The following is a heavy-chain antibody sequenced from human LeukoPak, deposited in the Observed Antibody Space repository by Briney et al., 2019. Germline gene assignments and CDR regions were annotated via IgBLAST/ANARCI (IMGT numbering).Heavy chain of an antibody. Sequence: LRLSCAASGFTVSSNYMSWVRQAPGKGLEWVSVIYSGGSTYYADSVTGRFTISRDNYKNTLYLQMNSLSAQGTHGYYCARGQQLAGYFYYYGMDVWGQGTTVTVSS. V-gene: IGHV3-53*01. CDR2: IYSGGST. J-gene: IGHJ6*02. D-gene: IGHD6-13*01. CDR3: ARGQQLAGYFYYYGMDV. CDR1: GFTVSSNY.